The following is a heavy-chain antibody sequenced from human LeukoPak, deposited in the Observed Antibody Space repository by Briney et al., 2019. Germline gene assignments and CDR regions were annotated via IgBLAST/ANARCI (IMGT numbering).Heavy chain of an antibody. Sequence: GRSLRLSCEASGFTFDDYGMHWVRQAPGKGLEWVSPISWNSASVGYVDSVKGRFTISRDNAKKTLYLQMNSLRAEDTALYYCAKDYGYSSSWYDYWGQGTLVTVSS. CDR1: GFTFDDYG. V-gene: IGHV3-9*01. CDR3: AKDYGYSSSWYDY. D-gene: IGHD6-13*01. J-gene: IGHJ4*02. CDR2: ISWNSASV.